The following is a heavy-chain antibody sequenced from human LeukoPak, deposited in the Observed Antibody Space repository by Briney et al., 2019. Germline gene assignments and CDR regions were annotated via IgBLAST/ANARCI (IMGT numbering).Heavy chain of an antibody. V-gene: IGHV4-34*01. CDR2: INHSGST. CDR3: ARAPRVYCSGGSCYAFDI. CDR1: GGSFSGYY. J-gene: IGHJ3*02. D-gene: IGHD2-15*01. Sequence: SETLSLTCAVYGGSFSGYYWSWIRQPPGKGLERIGEINHSGSTNYNPSLKSRVTISVDTSKNQFSLKLSSVTAADTAVYYCARAPRVYCSGGSCYAFDIWGQGTMVTVSS.